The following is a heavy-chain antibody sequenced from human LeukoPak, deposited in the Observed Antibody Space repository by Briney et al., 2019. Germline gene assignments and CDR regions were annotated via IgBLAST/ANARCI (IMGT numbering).Heavy chain of an antibody. V-gene: IGHV3-30*02. Sequence: GGSLRLSCAASGFTFSSYGMHWVRQAPGKGLEWVAFIRYDGSNKYYTDSVKGRFTISRGNSKNTLYLQMNSLRAEDTAVYYCAKDQYSSSYYFDYWGQGTLVTVSS. CDR2: IRYDGSNK. CDR1: GFTFSSYG. D-gene: IGHD6-6*01. CDR3: AKDQYSSSYYFDY. J-gene: IGHJ4*02.